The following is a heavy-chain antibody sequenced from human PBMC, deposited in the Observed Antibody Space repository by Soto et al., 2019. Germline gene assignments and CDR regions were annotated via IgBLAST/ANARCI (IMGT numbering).Heavy chain of an antibody. CDR1: GYSLSPYY. D-gene: IGHD2-21*01. CDR3: ATYCGGDTCPSGLWK. CDR2: INPTGGRT. Sequence: QVHLVQSGAEVKKPGASVKVYCKASGYSLSPYYMHWVRQAPGQGLEWMAIINPTGGRTKNEQKFLGGVTVTRDTSTSPVYMELSRLTSEDTASYYCATYCGGDTCPSGLWKWGQGTMVPVSS. V-gene: IGHV1-46*03. J-gene: IGHJ3*01.